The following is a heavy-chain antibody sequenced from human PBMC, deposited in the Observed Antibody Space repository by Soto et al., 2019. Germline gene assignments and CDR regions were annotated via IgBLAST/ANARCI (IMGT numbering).Heavy chain of an antibody. CDR2: IKQDGSDF. J-gene: IGHJ3*02. V-gene: IGHV3-7*01. CDR3: ARSVGWRDAFDI. CDR1: GFTFSSYW. D-gene: IGHD1-26*01. Sequence: GGSLRLSCAASGFTFSSYWMTWVRQAPGKGLEWVANIKQDGSDFYYVDSVKGRFTISRDNAKNSLYLQMNSLRAEDTAVYYCARSVGWRDAFDIWGQGTMVTVSS.